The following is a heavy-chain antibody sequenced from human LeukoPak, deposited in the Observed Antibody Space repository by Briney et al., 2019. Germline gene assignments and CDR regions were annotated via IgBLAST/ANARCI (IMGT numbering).Heavy chain of an antibody. CDR3: TRGVMAPLYYGMDV. D-gene: IGHD3-16*01. J-gene: IGHJ6*02. CDR2: IRSKANSYAT. V-gene: IGHV3-73*01. CDR1: GFTFSGSA. Sequence: GGSLRLSCAASGFTFSGSAMHWVRQASGKGLEWVGRIRSKANSYATAYAASVKGRFTISRDDSKNTAYLQMNSLKTEDTAVYYRTRGVMAPLYYGMDVWGQGTTVTVSS.